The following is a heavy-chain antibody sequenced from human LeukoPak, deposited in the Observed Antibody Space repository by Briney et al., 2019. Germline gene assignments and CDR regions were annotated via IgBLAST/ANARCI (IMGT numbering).Heavy chain of an antibody. CDR1: GFTFSSYN. Sequence: GGSLRLSCAASGFTFSSYNMNWVRQAPGKGLEWVSYISSSGSTIYYADSVKGRFTISRDNAKNSLYLQMNSLRAEDTAVYYCARLGDYGEEYYFDYWGQGTLVTVSS. V-gene: IGHV3-48*04. D-gene: IGHD4-17*01. CDR2: ISSSGSTI. CDR3: ARLGDYGEEYYFDY. J-gene: IGHJ4*02.